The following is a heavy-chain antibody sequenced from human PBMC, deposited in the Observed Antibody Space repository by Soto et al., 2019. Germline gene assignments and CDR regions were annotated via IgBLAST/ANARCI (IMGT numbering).Heavy chain of an antibody. CDR1: GFTFDDYT. J-gene: IGHJ6*02. CDR3: AKTGGSLSYYYYGMDV. D-gene: IGHD3-16*02. V-gene: IGHV3-43*01. Sequence: GGSLRLSCAASGFTFDDYTMHWVRQAPGKGLECVSLISWDGGSTYYADSVKGRFTISRDNSKNSLYLQMNSLRTEDTALYYCAKTGGSLSYYYYGMDVWGQGTTVTVSS. CDR2: ISWDGGST.